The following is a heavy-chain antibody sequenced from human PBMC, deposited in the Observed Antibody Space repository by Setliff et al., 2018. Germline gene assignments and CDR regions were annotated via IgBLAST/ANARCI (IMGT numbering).Heavy chain of an antibody. Sequence: GGSLRLSCAACGFTFSSYDMHWVRQATGKGLEWVSAIGTAGDTYYPGSVKGQFTISRENAKNSLYLQMNSLRAEDTAVYFCAKESGAHYFYYYYMDVWGKGTTVTVSS. CDR3: AKESGAHYFYYYYMDV. CDR1: GFTFSSYD. CDR2: IGTAGDT. D-gene: IGHD2-15*01. J-gene: IGHJ6*03. V-gene: IGHV3-13*03.